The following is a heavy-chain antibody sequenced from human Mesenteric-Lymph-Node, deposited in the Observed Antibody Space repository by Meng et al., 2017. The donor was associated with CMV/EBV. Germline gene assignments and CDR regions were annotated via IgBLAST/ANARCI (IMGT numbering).Heavy chain of an antibody. Sequence: ASVKVSCKASGYTFTGYYMHWVRQAPGQGLEWMGWINPNSGGTNYAQKFQGRVIMTRDTSISTAYMELSRLRSDDTAVYYCARDERADIVVVPAAFYYYYGMDVWGQGTTVTVSS. CDR3: ARDERADIVVVPAAFYYYYGMDV. J-gene: IGHJ6*02. CDR2: INPNSGGT. V-gene: IGHV1-2*02. D-gene: IGHD2-2*01. CDR1: GYTFTGYY.